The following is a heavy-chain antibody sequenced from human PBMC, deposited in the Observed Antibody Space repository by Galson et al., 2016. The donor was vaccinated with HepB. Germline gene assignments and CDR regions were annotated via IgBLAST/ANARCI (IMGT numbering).Heavy chain of an antibody. Sequence: SLRLSCAASGFIFSNYVMNWVRQAPGKGLEWVSGISGSGVSTYYADSVKGRFTISRDNSKNTLYLQMNSLRAEDTALYYCAKVDRVGATAPFDAFDIWGQGTMVTVSS. CDR1: GFIFSNYV. D-gene: IGHD1-26*01. V-gene: IGHV3-23*01. CDR2: ISGSGVST. CDR3: AKVDRVGATAPFDAFDI. J-gene: IGHJ3*02.